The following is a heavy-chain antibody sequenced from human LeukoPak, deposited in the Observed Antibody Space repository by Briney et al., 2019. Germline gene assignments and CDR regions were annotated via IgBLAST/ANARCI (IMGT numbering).Heavy chain of an antibody. CDR1: GGSFSGYY. CDR3: ASTKPKVGANTVDYFDY. CDR2: INHSGST. J-gene: IGHJ4*02. V-gene: IGHV4-34*01. D-gene: IGHD1-26*01. Sequence: SETLSLTCAVYGGSFSGYYWSWIRQPPGKGLEWIGEINHSGSTNYNPSLKSRVTISVDTSKNQFSLKLSSVTAADTAVYYCASTKPKVGANTVDYFDYWGQGTLVTVSS.